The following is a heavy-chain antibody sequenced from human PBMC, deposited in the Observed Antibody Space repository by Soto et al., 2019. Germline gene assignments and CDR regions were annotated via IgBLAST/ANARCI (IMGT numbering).Heavy chain of an antibody. CDR1: VYTLNKYG. CDR3: AVTQKTYYYYSGMDV. J-gene: IGHJ6*02. Sequence: GSVKDSRQASVYTLNKYGLHWVGPAPGQRLEWMGWINAGNGNTKYSQKFQGRVTITRDTSASIAYMELSSLRSEDTAVYYCAVTQKTYYYYSGMDVWGQGTTVTVSS. CDR2: INAGNGNT. V-gene: IGHV1-3*01.